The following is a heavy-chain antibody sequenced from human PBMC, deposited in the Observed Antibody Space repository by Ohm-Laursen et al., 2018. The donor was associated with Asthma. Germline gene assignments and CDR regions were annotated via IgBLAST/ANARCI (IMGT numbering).Heavy chain of an antibody. D-gene: IGHD3-16*01. V-gene: IGHV3-7*05. Sequence: SLRLSCTASGLPFSNFWMSWVRQAPGKGLEWVANIYPDGGEKYYVDSVDGRFTISRDNAKNSLYLQMNSLRAEDTAVYYCATNLPYEAENYWGQGTLVTVS. CDR3: ATNLPYEAENY. CDR2: IYPDGGEK. J-gene: IGHJ4*02. CDR1: GLPFSNFW.